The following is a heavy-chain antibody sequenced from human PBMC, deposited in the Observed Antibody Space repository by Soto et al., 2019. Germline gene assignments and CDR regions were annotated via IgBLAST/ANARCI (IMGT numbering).Heavy chain of an antibody. D-gene: IGHD6-19*01. V-gene: IGHV3-23*01. CDR3: AKGTSGWADSFDY. CDR2: ISGSGGST. CDR1: GFTFSSYA. Sequence: EVQLLESGGGLVQPGGSLRLSCAASGFTFSSYAMSWVRQAPGKGLEWVSAISGSGGSTYSADSVKGRFTISRDNSKNTLYLQINSLRAEDTAVYYCAKGTSGWADSFDYWGQGTLVTVSS. J-gene: IGHJ4*02.